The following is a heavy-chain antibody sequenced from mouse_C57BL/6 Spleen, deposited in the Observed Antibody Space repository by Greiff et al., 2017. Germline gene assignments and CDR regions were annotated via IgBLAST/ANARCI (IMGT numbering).Heavy chain of an antibody. CDR3: ARHGDGWYFDV. CDR2: ISGGGGNT. D-gene: IGHD3-3*01. V-gene: IGHV5-9*01. CDR1: GFTFSSYT. Sequence: DVMLVESGGGLVKPGGSLKLSCAASGFTFSSYTMSWVRQTPEKRLEWVATISGGGGNTYYPDSVKGRFTISRDNAKNTLYLQMSSLRSEDTALYYCARHGDGWYFDVWGTGTTVTVSS. J-gene: IGHJ1*03.